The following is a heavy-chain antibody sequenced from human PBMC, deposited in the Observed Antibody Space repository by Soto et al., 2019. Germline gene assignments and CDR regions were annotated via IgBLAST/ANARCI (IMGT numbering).Heavy chain of an antibody. V-gene: IGHV3-74*01. CDR3: ARAKADPYYYYSYGMDV. CDR2: INSDGSST. D-gene: IGHD2-15*01. J-gene: IGHJ6*02. Sequence: EVQLVESGGGLVQPGGSLRLSCEASGFTFSSYWMHWVRQAPGKGLVWVSRINSDGSSTSYADSVKGRFTISRDNAKNTLYLQMNSLRAEDKAVYYCARAKADPYYYYSYGMDVWGQGTTLTVSS. CDR1: GFTFSSYW.